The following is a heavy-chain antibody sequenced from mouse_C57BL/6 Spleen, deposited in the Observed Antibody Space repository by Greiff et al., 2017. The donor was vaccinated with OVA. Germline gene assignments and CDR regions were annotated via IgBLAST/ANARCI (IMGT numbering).Heavy chain of an antibody. CDR2: IYPSDSET. Sequence: QVQLQQPGAELVRPGSSVKLSCKASGYTFTSYWMDWVKQRPGQGLQWIGNIYPSDSETHYNQKFKDKATLTVDKSSSTAYMQLSSLTSEDSAVYYCARDDGYLYFDYWGQGTTLTVSS. J-gene: IGHJ2*01. CDR3: ARDDGYLYFDY. V-gene: IGHV1-61*01. CDR1: GYTFTSYW. D-gene: IGHD2-3*01.